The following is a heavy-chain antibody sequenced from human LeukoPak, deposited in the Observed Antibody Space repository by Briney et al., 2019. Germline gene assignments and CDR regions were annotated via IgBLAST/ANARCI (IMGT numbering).Heavy chain of an antibody. D-gene: IGHD2-15*01. J-gene: IGHJ3*02. CDR2: IIPIFGTA. Sequence: SVKVSCKASGGTFSSYAISWVRQAPGQGLEWMGGIIPIFGTANYAQKFQGRVTMTTDTSTCTAYMELRSLRSDDTAVYYCTRGGRGPILSAFDIWGQGTMVTVSS. V-gene: IGHV1-69*05. CDR3: TRGGRGPILSAFDI. CDR1: GGTFSSYA.